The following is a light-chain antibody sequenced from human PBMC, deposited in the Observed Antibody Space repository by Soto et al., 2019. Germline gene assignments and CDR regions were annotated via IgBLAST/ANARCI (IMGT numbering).Light chain of an antibody. V-gene: IGKV1-5*01. CDR1: QSISSW. Sequence: DIQTPRAPSTLSASVGDSVTITCLASQSISSWLAWYQQKPGRAPKLLIYDASSLESGVPSRFSGSGSGTEFTLTISSLQPDDFATYYCQQDNSYPWTFGQGTKVDIK. CDR3: QQDNSYPWT. CDR2: DAS. J-gene: IGKJ1*01.